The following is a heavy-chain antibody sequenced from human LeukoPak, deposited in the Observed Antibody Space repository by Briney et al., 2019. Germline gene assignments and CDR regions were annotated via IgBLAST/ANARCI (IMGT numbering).Heavy chain of an antibody. J-gene: IGHJ4*02. CDR1: GGSINTFY. Sequence: SQTLSLTCTVSGGSINTFYWSWIRQPPGKGLEWIGYVSYSGSTNYSPSLRSRVTMSVAASKNQFSLKLSSVTAADTAVYYCARGGGTSLRALDYWGQGTLVTVSS. D-gene: IGHD1-7*01. V-gene: IGHV4-59*01. CDR2: VSYSGST. CDR3: ARGGGTSLRALDY.